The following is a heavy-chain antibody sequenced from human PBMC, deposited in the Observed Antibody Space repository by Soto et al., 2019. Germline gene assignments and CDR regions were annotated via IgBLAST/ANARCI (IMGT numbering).Heavy chain of an antibody. J-gene: IGHJ4*02. Sequence: EVQVVESGGGLVQSGGSLRLSCAASGFTLSTYWMTWVRQAPGKGLEWVANIKQAGSEKYYVDSVEGRFTVSRDNAKNSLYLQMNSLRTEDTAVYYCGTADRGTAAGGTVQWGQGTLVTVSS. CDR2: IKQAGSEK. CDR1: GFTLSTYW. V-gene: IGHV3-7*01. D-gene: IGHD6-13*01. CDR3: GTADRGTAAGGTVQ.